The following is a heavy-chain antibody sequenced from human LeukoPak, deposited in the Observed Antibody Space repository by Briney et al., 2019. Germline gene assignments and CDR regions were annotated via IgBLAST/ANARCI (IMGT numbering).Heavy chain of an antibody. CDR2: ISYSGNA. J-gene: IGHJ4*02. CDR1: GASIITTNYY. CDR3: ARNLGQTWGTVTTDLWYFDH. Sequence: PSETLSLTCTVSGASIITTNYYWGWIRQPPGKGLEWIGSISYSGNAYYNPSLRSRLSISMDASKNQFSLKVRSVTAADTAVYYCARNLGQTWGTVTTDLWYFDHWGQGALVPVSS. V-gene: IGHV4-39*01. D-gene: IGHD4-11*01.